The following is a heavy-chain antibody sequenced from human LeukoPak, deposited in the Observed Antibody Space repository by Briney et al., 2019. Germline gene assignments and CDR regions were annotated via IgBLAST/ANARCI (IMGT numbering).Heavy chain of an antibody. J-gene: IGHJ4*02. CDR2: ISPYNGNT. CDR1: GYTFTIYG. D-gene: IGHD3-10*01. Sequence: GASVKVSCKASGYTFTIYGISWVRQAPGQGLEWMGWISPYNGNTDYAQKLQGRVTMTTDTSTNTAYMELTSLRSDDTAMYYCARAPGQAGHETCDYWGQGTLVTVSS. CDR3: ARAPGQAGHETCDY. V-gene: IGHV1-18*01.